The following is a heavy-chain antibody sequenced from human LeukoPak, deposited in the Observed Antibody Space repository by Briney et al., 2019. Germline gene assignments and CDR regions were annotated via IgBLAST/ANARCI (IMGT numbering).Heavy chain of an antibody. J-gene: IGHJ4*02. CDR2: INPSGGST. V-gene: IGHV1-46*01. CDR1: GYTFTSYY. Sequence: GASVKVSCKASGYTFTSYYMHWVRQAPGQGLEWMGIINPSGGSTSYAQKFQGRVTMTWDTSTSTVYMELSSLRSEDTAVYYCARDRGYYDSSGYPAYYFDYWGQGTLVTVSS. D-gene: IGHD3-22*01. CDR3: ARDRGYYDSSGYPAYYFDY.